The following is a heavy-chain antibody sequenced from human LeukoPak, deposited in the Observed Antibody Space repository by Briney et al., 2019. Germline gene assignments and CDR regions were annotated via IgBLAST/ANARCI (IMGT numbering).Heavy chain of an antibody. D-gene: IGHD6-13*01. J-gene: IGHJ6*02. V-gene: IGHV1-69*13. CDR1: GGTFSSYA. CDR2: IIPIFGTA. Sequence: GASVKVSCKASGGTFSSYAISWVRQAPGQGLEWMGGIIPIFGTANYAQKFQGRVTITADESTSTAYMELSSLRSEDTAVYYCAENGISSGYSSSWYGYYYYGMDVWGQGTTVTVSS. CDR3: AENGISSGYSSSWYGYYYYGMDV.